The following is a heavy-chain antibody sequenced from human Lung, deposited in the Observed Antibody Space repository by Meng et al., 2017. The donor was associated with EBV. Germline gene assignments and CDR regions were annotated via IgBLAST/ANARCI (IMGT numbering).Heavy chain of an antibody. V-gene: IGHV1-18*01. CDR1: GYIFNNYG. J-gene: IGHJ5*02. Sequence: QVQLVQSGAEVKKPGVSVKVSCKASGYIFNNYGVSWVRPAPGHGPEWMGWISAYNGNTNYAQNFQGRFTMTTDTSTSTAYMELRSLRSDDTAVYYCARDLPGGTKGTWLDLWGQGTLVTVSS. CDR2: ISAYNGNT. CDR3: ARDLPGGTKGTWLDL. D-gene: IGHD1-14*01.